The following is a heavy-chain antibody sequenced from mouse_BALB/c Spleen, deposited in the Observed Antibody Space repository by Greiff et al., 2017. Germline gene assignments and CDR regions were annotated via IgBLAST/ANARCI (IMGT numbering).Heavy chain of an antibody. Sequence: EVQLVESGGGLVQPGGSRKLSCAASGFTFSSFGMHWVRQAPEKGLEWVAYISSGSSTIYYADTVKGRFTISRDNPKNTLFLQMTSLRSEDTAMYYCAREVGPFDYWGQGTTLTVSS. CDR2: ISSGSSTI. V-gene: IGHV5-17*02. CDR1: GFTFSSFG. J-gene: IGHJ2*01. CDR3: AREVGPFDY. D-gene: IGHD1-1*02.